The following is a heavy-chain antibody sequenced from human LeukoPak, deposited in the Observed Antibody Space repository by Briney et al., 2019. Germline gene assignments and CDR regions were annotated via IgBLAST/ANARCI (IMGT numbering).Heavy chain of an antibody. J-gene: IGHJ4*02. CDR3: ARVGEVRGVIISQFDY. Sequence: GGSLRLSCTASGFPFSSYAMSWVRQAPGEGLEWVSVMSGGDGSTSYAASVEGRFTITRNNSKNTLFLQMNSRRAEDTAVYYCARVGEVRGVIISQFDYWGQGTLVTVSS. CDR1: GFPFSSYA. D-gene: IGHD3-10*01. CDR2: MSGGDGST. V-gene: IGHV3-23*01.